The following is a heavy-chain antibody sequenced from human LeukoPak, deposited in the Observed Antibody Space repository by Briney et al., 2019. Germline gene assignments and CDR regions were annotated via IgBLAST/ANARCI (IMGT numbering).Heavy chain of an antibody. CDR2: VSSSSTTK. V-gene: IGHV3-48*02. D-gene: IGHD1-26*01. CDR3: ARGGEYFQH. Sequence: GGSLRLSCVASGFTFSSYSMNWVRQAPGKGLEWISYVSSSSTTKYYADSVKGRFTISRDNAKKSLFLQMNSLRDEDTAVYYCARGGEYFQHWGQGTLVTVSS. J-gene: IGHJ1*01. CDR1: GFTFSSYS.